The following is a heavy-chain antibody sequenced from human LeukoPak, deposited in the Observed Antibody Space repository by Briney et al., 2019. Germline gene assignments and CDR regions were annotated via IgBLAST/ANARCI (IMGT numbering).Heavy chain of an antibody. CDR2: IYPGDSDT. CDR1: GYSFTSYW. V-gene: IGHV5-51*01. CDR3: ATSSGYYLKSFDY. J-gene: IGHJ4*02. Sequence: GESLKISCKGSGYSFTSYWIGWVRQMPGKGLEWMGIIYPGDSDTRYSLSFQGQVTISADKSISTAYLQWSSLKASDTAMYYCATSSGYYLKSFDYWGQGTLVTVSS. D-gene: IGHD3-22*01.